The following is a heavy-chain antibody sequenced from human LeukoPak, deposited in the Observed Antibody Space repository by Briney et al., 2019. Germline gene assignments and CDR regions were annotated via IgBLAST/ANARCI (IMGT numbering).Heavy chain of an antibody. CDR1: GFTFSSYS. J-gene: IGHJ4*02. V-gene: IGHV3-21*01. CDR2: ISSSSSYI. D-gene: IGHD3-22*01. Sequence: GGSLRLSCAASGFTFSSYSMNWVRQAPGKGLEWVSSISSSSSYIYYADSVKGRFTNSRDNAKNSLYLQMNSLRAEDTAVYYCARDAHYDSSGYYYRFDYWGQGTLVTVSS. CDR3: ARDAHYDSSGYYYRFDY.